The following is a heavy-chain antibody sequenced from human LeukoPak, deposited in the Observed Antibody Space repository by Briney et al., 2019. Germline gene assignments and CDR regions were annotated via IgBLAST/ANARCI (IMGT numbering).Heavy chain of an antibody. CDR2: MNPNSGNT. J-gene: IGHJ1*01. Sequence: ASVKVSCKASGYTFTSYDISWVRQAAGQGLEWMGWMNPNSGNTGYAQKFKGRVTMTGNTSINTAYMELSSLRSGDTAVYYCARGLRDSSGREYFQHWGQGTLVTVSS. V-gene: IGHV1-8*01. CDR3: ARGLRDSSGREYFQH. CDR1: GYTFTSYD. D-gene: IGHD3-22*01.